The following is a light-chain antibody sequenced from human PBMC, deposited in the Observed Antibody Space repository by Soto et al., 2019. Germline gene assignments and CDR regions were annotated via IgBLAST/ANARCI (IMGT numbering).Light chain of an antibody. CDR1: QSISKY. J-gene: IGKJ5*01. CDR2: DAS. V-gene: IGKV3-11*01. CDR3: QQRSSWPIT. Sequence: EIVLTQYPATLSLSPGERAILSCRASQSISKYLAWYQEKPGQAPRLLINDASRRATGIPDRFSGSGSGADFTLTISSLENEDFAVYYCQQRSSWPITFGQGTRLEIK.